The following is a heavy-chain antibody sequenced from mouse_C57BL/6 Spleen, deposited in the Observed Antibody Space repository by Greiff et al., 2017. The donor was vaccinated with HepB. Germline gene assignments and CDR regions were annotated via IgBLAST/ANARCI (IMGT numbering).Heavy chain of an antibody. V-gene: IGHV1-64*01. CDR2: IHPNSGST. CDR3: ASNYYGSGKDWYVDV. Sequence: QVQLQQPGAELVKPGASVKLSCKASGYTFTSYWMHWVKQRPGQGLEWIGMIHPNSGSTNYNEKFKSKATLTVDKSSSTAYMQLSSLTSEDSAVYYWASNYYGSGKDWYVDVWGTGTTVTVSS. D-gene: IGHD1-1*01. J-gene: IGHJ1*03. CDR1: GYTFTSYW.